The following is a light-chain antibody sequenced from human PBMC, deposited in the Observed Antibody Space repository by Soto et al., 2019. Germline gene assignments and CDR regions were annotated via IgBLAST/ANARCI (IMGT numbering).Light chain of an antibody. CDR1: HDISKY. CDR3: QQYENFPIT. J-gene: IGKJ5*01. CDR2: DAS. Sequence: DIQMTQSPSSLSACVGDRVTITCQAGHDISKYLNWYQQKPGKAPRXXIYDASNMDKGVPSRFTGSGSGTDFILTISSLQPEDIATYYCQQYENFPITFGQGTRLEIK. V-gene: IGKV1-33*01.